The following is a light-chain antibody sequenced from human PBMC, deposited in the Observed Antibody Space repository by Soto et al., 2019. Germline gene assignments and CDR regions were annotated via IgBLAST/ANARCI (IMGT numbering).Light chain of an antibody. V-gene: IGKV3-15*01. CDR3: QQYNNWPPLLP. CDR1: QSVSSN. Sequence: EIVMTQSPATLSVSPGERATLSCRASQSVSSNLAWYQQKPGQAPRLLIYVASTRATGIPARFSGSGSGTEFTLTITSLQSEDFAVYYCQQYNNWPPLLPVGGGTKVEIK. J-gene: IGKJ4*01. CDR2: VAS.